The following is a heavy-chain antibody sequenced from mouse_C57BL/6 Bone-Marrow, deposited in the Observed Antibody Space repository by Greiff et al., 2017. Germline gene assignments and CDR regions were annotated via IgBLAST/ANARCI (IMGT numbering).Heavy chain of an antibody. Sequence: EVKLMESGGGLVKPGGSLKLSCAASGFTFSDYGMHWVRQAPEKGLEWVAYISSGSSTIYYADTVKGRFTISRDNAKNTLFLQMTSLRSEDTAMYYCARGVYDYDVRDWGQGTLVTVSA. CDR3: ARGVYDYDVRD. CDR1: GFTFSDYG. V-gene: IGHV5-17*01. D-gene: IGHD2-4*01. CDR2: ISSGSSTI. J-gene: IGHJ3*01.